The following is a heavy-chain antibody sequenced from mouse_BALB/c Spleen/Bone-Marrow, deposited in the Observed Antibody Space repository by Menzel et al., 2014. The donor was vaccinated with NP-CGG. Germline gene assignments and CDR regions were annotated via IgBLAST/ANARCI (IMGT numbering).Heavy chain of an antibody. CDR1: GFNIKDTY. Sequence: EVMLVDSGAELVKPGASVQLSCTASGFNIKDTYMHWVKQRPERGLAWIGRIDPANGNTKYDPKFQGKATITADTSSNTAYLQLSSLTSEDTAVYYCARYYYGSSYFDYWGQGTTLTVSS. CDR2: IDPANGNT. V-gene: IGHV14-3*02. J-gene: IGHJ2*01. D-gene: IGHD1-1*01. CDR3: ARYYYGSSYFDY.